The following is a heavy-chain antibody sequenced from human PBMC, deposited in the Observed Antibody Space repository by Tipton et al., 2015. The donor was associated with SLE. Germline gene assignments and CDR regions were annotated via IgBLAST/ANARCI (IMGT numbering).Heavy chain of an antibody. CDR3: ARGLSAYSSTWFYYYYAMDV. J-gene: IGHJ6*02. V-gene: IGHV4-59*12. CDR2: FDDGGRS. D-gene: IGHD6-13*01. CDR1: GVSISDYS. Sequence: TLSLTCSVSGVSISDYSWSWIRQPPGKPLDWIGYFDDGGRSVKYNPSLKSRVTISLDTSKNQFSLRLSSVTAADTAVYYCARGLSAYSSTWFYYYYAMDVWGQGTTVTVSS.